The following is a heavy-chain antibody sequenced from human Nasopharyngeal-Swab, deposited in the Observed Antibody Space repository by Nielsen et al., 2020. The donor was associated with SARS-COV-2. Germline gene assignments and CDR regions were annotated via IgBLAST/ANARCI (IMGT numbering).Heavy chain of an antibody. J-gene: IGHJ6*02. CDR3: ARVRLTGYYSAYYYGMDV. Sequence: VRQAPGKGLEWAAVISYDGSNKYYADSVKGRFTISRDNSKNTLYLQMNSLRAEDTAVYHCARVRLTGYYSAYYYGMDVWGQGTTVTVSS. CDR2: ISYDGSNK. D-gene: IGHD3-9*01. V-gene: IGHV3-30*03.